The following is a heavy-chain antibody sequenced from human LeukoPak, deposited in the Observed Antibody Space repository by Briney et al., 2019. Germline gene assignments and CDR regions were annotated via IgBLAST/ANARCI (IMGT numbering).Heavy chain of an antibody. V-gene: IGHV4-59*08. CDR3: ARWSVDGWFDP. D-gene: IGHD3-3*01. CDR2: IYYSGST. Sequence: SETLSFTCTVSGGSISSYYWSWIRQQPGEGREWIGYIYYSGSTNYNPSLKSRVTISVDTSKNQFSLKLSSVASADPALYYCARWSVDGWFDPWGQGTLVTVSS. J-gene: IGHJ5*02. CDR1: GGSISSYY.